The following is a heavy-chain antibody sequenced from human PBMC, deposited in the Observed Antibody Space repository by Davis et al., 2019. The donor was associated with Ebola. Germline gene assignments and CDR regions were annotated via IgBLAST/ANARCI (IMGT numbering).Heavy chain of an antibody. J-gene: IGHJ6*04. Sequence: MPSETLSLTCTVSGGSVNSGSYYWSWIRQPPGKGLVWIGYIYYSGSTNYNPSLKSPVTISVDTSTNQFSLKLSSVTAADTAVYYCARDRRGTMDVWGKGTTVTVSS. V-gene: IGHV4-61*01. CDR1: GGSVNSGSYY. CDR3: ARDRRGTMDV. CDR2: IYYSGST. D-gene: IGHD3-10*01.